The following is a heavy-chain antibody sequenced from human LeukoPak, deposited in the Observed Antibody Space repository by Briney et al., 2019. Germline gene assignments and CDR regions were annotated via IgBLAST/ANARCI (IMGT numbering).Heavy chain of an antibody. V-gene: IGHV4-34*01. CDR2: INHSGSTS. CDR1: GGSFSGYY. Sequence: PSETLSLTCAVYGGSFSGYYWSWIRQPPGKGLEWIGEINHSGSTSNHNPSLKSRVTMSVDTSKNQFSLKLSSVTAADTAVYYCARGPLYCSSTSCYFDYWGQGTLVTVSS. J-gene: IGHJ4*02. CDR3: ARGPLYCSSTSCYFDY. D-gene: IGHD2-2*01.